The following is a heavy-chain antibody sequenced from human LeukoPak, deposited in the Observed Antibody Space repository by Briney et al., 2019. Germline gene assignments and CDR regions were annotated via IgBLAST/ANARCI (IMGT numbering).Heavy chain of an antibody. D-gene: IGHD3-10*01. CDR2: IYYSGST. Sequence: SETLSLTCAVSGGSFSSGTYYWSWIRQPPGEGLEWIGYIYYSGSTNYNPSLKSRVTISVDTSKNQFSLKLSPVTAAATAVYYCARVEWFGELSPFDIWGQGTMVTVSS. CDR3: ARVEWFGELSPFDI. V-gene: IGHV4-61*01. J-gene: IGHJ3*02. CDR1: GGSFSSGTYY.